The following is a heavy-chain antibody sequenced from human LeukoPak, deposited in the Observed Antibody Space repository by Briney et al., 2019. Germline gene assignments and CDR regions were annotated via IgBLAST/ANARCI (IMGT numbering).Heavy chain of an antibody. CDR2: IIPILGIA. V-gene: IGHV1-69*02. D-gene: IGHD2-15*01. CDR3: ASPPGYCSGGSCYRGFDY. Sequence: SVKVSCKASGGTFSSYTISWVRQAPGQGLEWMGRIIPILGIANYAQKFQGRVTITADKSTSTAYMELSSLRSEDTAVYYCASPPGYCSGGSCYRGFDYWGQGTLVTVSS. CDR1: GGTFSSYT. J-gene: IGHJ4*02.